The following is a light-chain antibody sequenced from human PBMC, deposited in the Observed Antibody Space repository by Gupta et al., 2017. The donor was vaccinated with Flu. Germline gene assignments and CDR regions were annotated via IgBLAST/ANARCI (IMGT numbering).Light chain of an antibody. CDR3: QSADSSVTYV. Sequence: SFDLTQPPSVSVSPGQTARITCSGERLAKQYAYWYQQKAGQAPVLGIYKDSERPSGIPERFSGSSSGTTVTLTXSXVQAEDXADYYCQSADSSVTYVFGTGTKVTVL. V-gene: IGLV3-25*02. CDR2: KDS. J-gene: IGLJ1*01. CDR1: RLAKQY.